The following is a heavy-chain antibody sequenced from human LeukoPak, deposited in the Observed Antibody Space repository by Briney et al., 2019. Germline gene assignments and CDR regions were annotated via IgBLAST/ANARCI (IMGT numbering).Heavy chain of an antibody. CDR3: AKARDSWSPALAF. J-gene: IGHJ4*02. D-gene: IGHD1-26*01. Sequence: GGSLRLSCAASGFTFSNNGMHWVRQTPGKGLEWVAFTRYDESKTFYGDSVRGRFTISRDNSKNTLYLQMNSLTTDDSAVYYCAKARDSWSPALAFWGQGTLVTVSS. V-gene: IGHV3-30*02. CDR1: GFTFSNNG. CDR2: TRYDESKT.